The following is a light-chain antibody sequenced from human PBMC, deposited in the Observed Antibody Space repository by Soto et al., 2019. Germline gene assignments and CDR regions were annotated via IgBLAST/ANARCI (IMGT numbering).Light chain of an antibody. J-gene: IGLJ2*01. CDR3: QVGDISSDRVV. CDR1: NIGSKS. Sequence: SYELTQPPSVSVAPGKTARITCGGNNIGSKSVHWYQQKPGQAPVLVIYYDSDRPSGIPERFSGSNSGNTATLTISRVEAGDKADYYCQVGDISSDRVVFGGGTKLPVL. V-gene: IGLV3-21*04. CDR2: YDS.